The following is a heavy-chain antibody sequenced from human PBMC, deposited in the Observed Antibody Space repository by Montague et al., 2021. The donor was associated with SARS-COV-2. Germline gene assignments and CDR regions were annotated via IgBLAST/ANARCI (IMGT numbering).Heavy chain of an antibody. CDR1: GFTFDDYA. V-gene: IGHV3-9*01. Sequence: SLRLYCAASGFTFDDYAMHWVRQAPGKGLEWVSGISWNSGSIGYADSVKGRFTISRDNAKNSLYLQMNSLRAEDTALYYCAKLGSYTDYWGQGTLVTVSS. D-gene: IGHD2-2*02. J-gene: IGHJ4*02. CDR3: AKLGSYTDY. CDR2: ISWNSGSI.